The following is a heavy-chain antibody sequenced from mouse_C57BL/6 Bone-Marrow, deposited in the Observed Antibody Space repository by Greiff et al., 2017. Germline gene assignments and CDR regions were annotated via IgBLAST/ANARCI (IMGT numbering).Heavy chain of an antibody. Sequence: VQLQQSGAELVRPGTSVKMSCKASGYTFTNYWIGWAKQRPGHGLEWIGDIYPGGGYTNYNEKFKGKATRTADKSASTAYMQFSSLTSEDSAIYYGARGDYYGSSFAYWGQGTLVTVSA. CDR1: GYTFTNYW. CDR3: ARGDYYGSSFAY. J-gene: IGHJ3*01. D-gene: IGHD1-1*01. V-gene: IGHV1-63*01. CDR2: IYPGGGYT.